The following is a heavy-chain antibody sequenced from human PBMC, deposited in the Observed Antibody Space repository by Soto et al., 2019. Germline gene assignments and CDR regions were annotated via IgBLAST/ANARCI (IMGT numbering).Heavy chain of an antibody. V-gene: IGHV4-59*01. Sequence: SETLSLTCTVSGGSISSYYWSWIRQPPGKRLEWIGYIYYSGSTNYNPSLKSRVTISVDTSKNQFSLKLSSVTAADTVVYYCARDQSSQYYYDSSGYYPGSYYYGMDVWGQGTTVTVSS. CDR3: ARDQSSQYYYDSSGYYPGSYYYGMDV. J-gene: IGHJ6*02. CDR2: IYYSGST. D-gene: IGHD3-22*01. CDR1: GGSISSYY.